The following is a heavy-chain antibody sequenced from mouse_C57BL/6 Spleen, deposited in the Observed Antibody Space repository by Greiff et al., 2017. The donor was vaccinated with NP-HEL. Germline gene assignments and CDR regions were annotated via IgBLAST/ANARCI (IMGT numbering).Heavy chain of an antibody. CDR3: ARGGSYGSSPGPFDY. CDR1: GYTFTSYG. V-gene: IGHV1-81*01. CDR2: IYPRSGNT. D-gene: IGHD1-1*01. J-gene: IGHJ2*01. Sequence: VQLQQSGAELARPGASVKLSCKASGYTFTSYGISWVKQRTGQGLEWIGEIYPRSGNTYYNEKFKGKATLTADKSSSTAYMELRSLTSEDSAVYFCARGGSYGSSPGPFDYWGQGTTLTVSS.